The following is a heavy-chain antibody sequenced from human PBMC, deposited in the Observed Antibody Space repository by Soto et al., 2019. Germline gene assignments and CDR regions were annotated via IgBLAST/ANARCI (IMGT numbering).Heavy chain of an antibody. CDR1: GGSISGRC. CDR3: AKSHYDSSGYYIIDH. Sequence: PSETLSLTCTVSGGSISGRCWSWVWQSPGKGLEWIGYFCYTGSTNYNPSLKSRVTISVDRSKTQCSLKLTSVTTADTAVYYCAKSHYDSSGYYIIDHWGQGTLVTVSS. CDR2: FCYTGST. V-gene: IGHV4-59*01. D-gene: IGHD3-22*01. J-gene: IGHJ5*02.